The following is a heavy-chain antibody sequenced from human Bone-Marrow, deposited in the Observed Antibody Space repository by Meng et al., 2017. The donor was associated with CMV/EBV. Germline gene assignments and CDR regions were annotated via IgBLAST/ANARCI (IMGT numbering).Heavy chain of an antibody. CDR3: ARVSFGGFDH. CDR2: INHSGST. D-gene: IGHD3-16*01. CDR1: GGSFSGYY. J-gene: IGHJ4*02. Sequence: SETLSLTCAVYGGSFSGYYWSWIRQPPGKGLEWIGEINHSGSTNYNPSLKSRVTISVDTSKNQFSLKLNSVTAADTAVYYCARVSFGGFDHWGQGMRVTVSS. V-gene: IGHV4-34*01.